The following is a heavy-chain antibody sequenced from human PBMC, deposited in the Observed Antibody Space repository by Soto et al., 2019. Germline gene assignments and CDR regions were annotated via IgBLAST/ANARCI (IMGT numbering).Heavy chain of an antibody. D-gene: IGHD3-10*01. CDR3: ARAHGSGSYDRYYYGMDV. CDR2: ISSSSSYI. V-gene: IGHV3-21*01. Sequence: GGSLRLSCAASGFTFSSYSMNWVRQAPGKGLEWVSSISSSSSYIYYADSVKGRFTISRDNAKNSLYLQMNSLRAEDTAVYYCARAHGSGSYDRYYYGMDVWGQGTTVTVSS. J-gene: IGHJ6*02. CDR1: GFTFSSYS.